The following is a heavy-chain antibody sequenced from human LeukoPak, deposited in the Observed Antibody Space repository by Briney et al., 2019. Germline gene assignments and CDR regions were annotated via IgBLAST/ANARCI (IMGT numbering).Heavy chain of an antibody. CDR1: GYTFTGYY. CDR2: INPNRGGT. Sequence: ASRKVSCKASGYTFTGYYMHWGRQAPEPGLEWMGWINPNRGGTNYAQKFQGRVTMTRDTSISTAYMELSRLRSDDTAVYYCASATAVAGTGGFYFDYWGQGTLVTVSS. J-gene: IGHJ4*02. V-gene: IGHV1-2*02. CDR3: ASATAVAGTGGFYFDY. D-gene: IGHD6-19*01.